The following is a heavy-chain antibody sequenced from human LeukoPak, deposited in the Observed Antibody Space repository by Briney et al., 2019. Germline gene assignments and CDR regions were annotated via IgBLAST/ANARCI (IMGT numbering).Heavy chain of an antibody. CDR1: GFTFSSYS. J-gene: IGHJ4*02. CDR2: IGSSSSTI. D-gene: IGHD6-13*01. CDR3: ARGQQLSVDY. V-gene: IGHV3-48*04. Sequence: GGSLRLSCAASGFTFSSYSMNWVRQAPGKGLEWVSYIGSSSSTIYYADSVKGRFTISRDNAKNSLYLQMNSLRAEDTAVYYCARGQQLSVDYWGQGTLVTVSS.